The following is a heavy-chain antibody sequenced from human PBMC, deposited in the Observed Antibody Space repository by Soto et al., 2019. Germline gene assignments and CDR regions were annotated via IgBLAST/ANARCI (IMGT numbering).Heavy chain of an antibody. D-gene: IGHD3-16*01. V-gene: IGHV1-3*01. CDR1: GYTFTSYA. J-gene: IGHJ6*03. CDR2: INAGNGNT. CDR3: ARVFPVGDYYYYYMDV. Sequence: ASVKVSCKASGYTFTSYAMHWVRQAPGQRLEWMGWINAGNGNTKYSQKFQGRVTITRDTSASTAYMELSSLRSEDTAVYYCARVFPVGDYYYYYMDVWGKGTTVTVSS.